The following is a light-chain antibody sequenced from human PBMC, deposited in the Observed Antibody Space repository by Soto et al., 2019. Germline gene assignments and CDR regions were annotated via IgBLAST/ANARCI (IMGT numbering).Light chain of an antibody. J-gene: IGKJ4*01. CDR2: TAS. V-gene: IGKV1-12*01. Sequence: DIQMTQSPSSVSASVGDRVTITCRASQGISTWLAWFQQKPGEAPRLLIYTASTLHSGVPSRFSGSGSGTDFPLTISSLQPEDVATYYCQQGDSFPLTFGGGTKVEIK. CDR3: QQGDSFPLT. CDR1: QGISTW.